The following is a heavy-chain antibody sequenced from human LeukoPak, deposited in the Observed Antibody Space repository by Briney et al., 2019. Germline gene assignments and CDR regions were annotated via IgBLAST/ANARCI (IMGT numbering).Heavy chain of an antibody. V-gene: IGHV3-23*01. CDR3: AREGTDSNDYHGYFDL. Sequence: GGSLRLSCAASGFTFSSYAMSWVRQAPGKGLEWVSAISGSGGSTYYADSVKGRFTISRENARNSLYLEMNSLRAEDTAVYYCAREGTDSNDYHGYFDLWGRGTLVTVSS. CDR2: ISGSGGST. D-gene: IGHD3-22*01. J-gene: IGHJ2*01. CDR1: GFTFSSYA.